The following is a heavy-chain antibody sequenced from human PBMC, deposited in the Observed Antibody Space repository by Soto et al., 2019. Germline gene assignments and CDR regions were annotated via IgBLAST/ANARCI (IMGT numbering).Heavy chain of an antibody. V-gene: IGHV4-31*03. Sequence: SETLALTCTVSGDSVTSGDYYWSWIRQPPGKGLEWIGYIYYSGSTYYNPSLKSRVTISVDTSKNQFSLKLSSVTAADTAVYYCARGKVRGVIIDYWGQGTLVTVSS. CDR3: ARGKVRGVIIDY. CDR2: IYYSGST. CDR1: GDSVTSGDYY. J-gene: IGHJ4*02. D-gene: IGHD3-10*01.